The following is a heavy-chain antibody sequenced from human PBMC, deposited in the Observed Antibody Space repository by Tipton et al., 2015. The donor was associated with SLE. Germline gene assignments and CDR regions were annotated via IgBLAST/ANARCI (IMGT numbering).Heavy chain of an antibody. J-gene: IGHJ5*02. V-gene: IGHV4-34*01. CDR3: ATYIATPASGWFDP. CDR1: GGSFSGYY. CDR2: INHSGST. D-gene: IGHD6-13*01. Sequence: TLSLTCAVYGGSFSGYYWSWIRQPPGKGLEWIGEINHSGSTNYNPSLKSRVTISVDTSKNQFSLKLSSVTAADTAVYYCATYIATPASGWFDPWGQGNLVTVSS.